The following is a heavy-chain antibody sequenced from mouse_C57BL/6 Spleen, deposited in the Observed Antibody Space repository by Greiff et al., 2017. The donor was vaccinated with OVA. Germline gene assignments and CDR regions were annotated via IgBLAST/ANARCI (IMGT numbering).Heavy chain of an antibody. V-gene: IGHV1-26*01. J-gene: IGHJ4*01. CDR2: INPNNGGT. CDR3: ARFITTVVARGYAMDY. CDR1: GYTFTDYY. Sequence: VQLQQSGPELVKPGASVKISCKASGYTFTDYYMNWVKQSHGKSLEWIGDINPNNGGTSYNQKFKGKATLTVDKSSSTAYMELRSLTSEDSAVYYCARFITTVVARGYAMDYWGQGTSVTVSS. D-gene: IGHD1-1*01.